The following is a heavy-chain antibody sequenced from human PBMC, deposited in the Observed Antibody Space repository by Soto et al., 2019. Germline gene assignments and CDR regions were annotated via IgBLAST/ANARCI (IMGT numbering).Heavy chain of an antibody. V-gene: IGHV4-59*01. J-gene: IGHJ3*01. CDR3: ARGDRIVGATRCAAFDL. D-gene: IGHD1-26*01. CDR2: IYYSGST. CDR1: GGSISSYY. Sequence: PSETLSLTCTVSGGSISSYYWSWIRQPPGKGLEWIGYIYYSGSTNYNPSLKSRVTISVDTSKNQFSLKLSSVTAADTAVYYCARGDRIVGATRCAAFDLWGQGTMVTV.